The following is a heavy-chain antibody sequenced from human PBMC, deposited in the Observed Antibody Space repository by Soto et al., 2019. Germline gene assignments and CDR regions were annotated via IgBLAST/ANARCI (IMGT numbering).Heavy chain of an antibody. CDR2: IYYSGST. J-gene: IGHJ4*02. CDR3: ARRQRGDATSVH. D-gene: IGHD2-21*02. V-gene: IGHV4-59*08. CDR1: GGSISTYY. Sequence: PSETLSLTCTVSGGSISTYYWNWIRQPPGKGLEWIGYIYYSGSTNHNPSLKSRVTMSVDTSKIQFSLNLSSVTAADTAVYYCARRQRGDATSVHWGQGILVTVSS.